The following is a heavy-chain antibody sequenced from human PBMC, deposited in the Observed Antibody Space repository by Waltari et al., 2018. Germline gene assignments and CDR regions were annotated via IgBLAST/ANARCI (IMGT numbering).Heavy chain of an antibody. J-gene: IGHJ3*02. Sequence: EVQLVESGGGLVQPGGSLRLSCAASGFTFSSYSMNWVRQAPGKGLEWVSYISSSSSTIYYADSVKGRFTISRDNAKNSLYLQMNSLRAEDTAVYYCARGPSDAFDIWGQGTMVTVSS. CDR2: ISSSSSTI. CDR3: ARGPSDAFDI. V-gene: IGHV3-48*04. CDR1: GFTFSSYS.